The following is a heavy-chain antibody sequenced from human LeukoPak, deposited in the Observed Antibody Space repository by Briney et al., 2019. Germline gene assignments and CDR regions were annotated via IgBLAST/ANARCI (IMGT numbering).Heavy chain of an antibody. Sequence: GGSLGLSCAASGFTFSSYAMSWVRQAPGKGLEWVSAISGSGGSTYYADSVKGRFTISRDNSKNTLYLQMNSLRAEDTAVYYCAKPTLLLRFLEWPFDYWGQGTLVTVSS. V-gene: IGHV3-23*01. CDR3: AKPTLLLRFLEWPFDY. D-gene: IGHD3-3*01. CDR2: ISGSGGST. CDR1: GFTFSSYA. J-gene: IGHJ4*02.